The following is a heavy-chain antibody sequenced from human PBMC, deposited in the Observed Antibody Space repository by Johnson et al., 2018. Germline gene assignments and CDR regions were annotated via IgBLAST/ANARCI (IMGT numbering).Heavy chain of an antibody. CDR2: ITKDGNEK. V-gene: IGHV3-7*01. CDR3: ARLFVMVRGIGTGNNYFDL. Sequence: ERLGQGGGGEVQHRVTRRLSCKASGFTFSYFWMSWVRQTPGKGLEWVANITKDGNEKDYVDSVKGRFTLSIDNAKNSLFMQMNSVKVEDTAVYYCARLFVMVRGIGTGNNYFDLWGQGALVTVSS. J-gene: IGHJ5*02. D-gene: IGHD3-10*01. CDR1: GFTFSYFW.